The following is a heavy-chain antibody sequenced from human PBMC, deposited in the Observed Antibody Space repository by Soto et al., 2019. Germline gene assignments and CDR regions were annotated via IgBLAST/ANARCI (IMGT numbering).Heavy chain of an antibody. Sequence: SETVSLTCDVSGDAMRRSRLYWGWFRQPPGEGLEWIATVFYTGSSYYNSSLRRRATISVDTSKTRISLDLRSVTAADTAIYYCARHGHVRERPFYYYGTDVWGQGTTVTGS. CDR1: GDAMRRSRLY. J-gene: IGHJ6*02. CDR2: VFYTGSS. V-gene: IGHV4-39*01. D-gene: IGHD1-1*01. CDR3: ARHGHVRERPFYYYGTDV.